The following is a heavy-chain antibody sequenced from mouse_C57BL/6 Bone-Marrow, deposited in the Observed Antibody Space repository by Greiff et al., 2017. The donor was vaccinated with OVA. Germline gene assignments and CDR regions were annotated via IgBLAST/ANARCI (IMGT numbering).Heavy chain of an antibody. Sequence: EVQLQQSGPVLVKPGASVKMSCKASGYTFTDYYMNWVKQSHGKSLEWIGVINPYNGGTSYNQKFKGKATLTVDKSSSTAYMELNSLTSEDSAVYYCARPSNYVGVDYWGQGTTLTVSS. V-gene: IGHV1-19*01. CDR1: GYTFTDYY. J-gene: IGHJ2*01. CDR3: ARPSNYVGVDY. D-gene: IGHD2-5*01. CDR2: INPYNGGT.